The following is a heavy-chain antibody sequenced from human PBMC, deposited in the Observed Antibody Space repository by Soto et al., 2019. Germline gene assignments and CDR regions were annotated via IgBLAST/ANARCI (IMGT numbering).Heavy chain of an antibody. D-gene: IGHD3-3*01. J-gene: IGHJ4*02. V-gene: IGHV4-31*03. CDR1: GGSISSGGYY. Sequence: TLSLTCTVSGGSISSGGYYWSWIRQHPGKGLEWIGYIYYSGSTYYNPSLKSRVTISVDTSKNQFSLKLSSVTAADTAVYYCARVSKYYDFWSGYFDYWGQGTLVTVSS. CDR3: ARVSKYYDFWSGYFDY. CDR2: IYYSGST.